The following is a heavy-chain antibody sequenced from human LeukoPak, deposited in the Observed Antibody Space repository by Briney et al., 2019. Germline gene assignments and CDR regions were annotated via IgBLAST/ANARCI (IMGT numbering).Heavy chain of an antibody. J-gene: IGHJ4*02. CDR3: VREGVTATKGYYSDL. CDR1: GFMFDDCG. D-gene: IGHD2-21*02. Sequence: GGSLRLSCAASGFMFDDCGMDWVRQAPGKGLEWVSSISGNSRYIYYAASVRGRFTMSRDNARNSLYLQMNSLGAADTAVYYCVREGVTATKGYYSDLWGQGTLVSVSS. V-gene: IGHV3-21*01. CDR2: ISGNSRYI.